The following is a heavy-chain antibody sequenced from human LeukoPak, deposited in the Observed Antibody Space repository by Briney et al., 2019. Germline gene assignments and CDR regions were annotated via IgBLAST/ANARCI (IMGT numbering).Heavy chain of an antibody. Sequence: GGSLRLSCAASGFTFSSYSMSWVRQAPGEGLEWVAAMYTGGTTYYTDAVTGRFTVSRDTSRNILFLHMDSLRAEDTAVYYCAKDEVTSGGGLASWGQGTLVTVSS. CDR2: MYTGGTT. CDR3: AKDEVTSGGGLAS. J-gene: IGHJ5*02. V-gene: IGHV3-53*01. D-gene: IGHD2-21*02. CDR1: GFTFSSYS.